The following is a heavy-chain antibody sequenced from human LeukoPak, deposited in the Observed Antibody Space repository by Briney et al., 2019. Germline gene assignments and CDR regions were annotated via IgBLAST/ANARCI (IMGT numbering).Heavy chain of an antibody. D-gene: IGHD1-26*01. V-gene: IGHV3-23*01. CDR2: ISGSGGST. CDR3: AKEVGDYYSYMNV. Sequence: PGXXLRLSCAASGFTFSSYSMNWVRQAPGKGLEWVAAISGSGGSTYYADSVKGRFTVSRDNSKNTLYVQMNSLRAEDTAMYYCAKEVGDYYSYMNVWGKGTTVTVSS. J-gene: IGHJ6*03. CDR1: GFTFSSYS.